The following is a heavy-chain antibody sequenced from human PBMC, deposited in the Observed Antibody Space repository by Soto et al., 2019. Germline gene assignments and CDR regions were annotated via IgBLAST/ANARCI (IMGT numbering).Heavy chain of an antibody. CDR1: GFTFSSYW. V-gene: IGHV3-74*01. D-gene: IGHD3-10*01. J-gene: IGHJ4*02. CDR2: INSDGSST. Sequence: EVQLVESGGGLVQPGGSLRLSCAASGFTFSSYWMHWVRQAPGKGLVWVSRINSDGSSTSYADSVKGRFTISRDNAKNTLYLQRSSLSAEDTAVYYCARDGHDCYGSGSYSSWGQGTLVTVSS. CDR3: ARDGHDCYGSGSYSS.